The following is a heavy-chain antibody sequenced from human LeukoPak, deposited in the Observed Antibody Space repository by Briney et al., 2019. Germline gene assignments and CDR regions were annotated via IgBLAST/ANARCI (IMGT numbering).Heavy chain of an antibody. CDR2: ISSSSSYI. D-gene: IGHD5-18*01. CDR1: GFTFSSYS. Sequence: GGSLRLSCAASGFTFSSYSMNWVRQDPGKGLEWVSSISSSSSYIYYADSVKGRFTISRDNAKNSLYLQMNSLRAEDTAVYYCARDPPGGYSYGYLWFDPWGQGTLVTVSS. J-gene: IGHJ5*02. V-gene: IGHV3-21*01. CDR3: ARDPPGGYSYGYLWFDP.